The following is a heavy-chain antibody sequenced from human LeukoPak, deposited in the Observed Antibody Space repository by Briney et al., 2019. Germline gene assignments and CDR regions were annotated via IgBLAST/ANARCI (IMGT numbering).Heavy chain of an antibody. J-gene: IGHJ4*02. D-gene: IGHD3-10*01. CDR3: ARVKGYYYGSGSYYNSKPFDY. CDR2: INQRGST. CDR1: GGSFSGYY. Sequence: SETLSLTCAVYGGSFSGYYWSWIRRPPGKGLEWIGEINQRGSTNYNPSLKSRVTISVDTSKNQFSLKLSSVTAADTAVYYCARVKGYYYGSGSYYNSKPFDYWGQGTLVTVSS. V-gene: IGHV4-34*01.